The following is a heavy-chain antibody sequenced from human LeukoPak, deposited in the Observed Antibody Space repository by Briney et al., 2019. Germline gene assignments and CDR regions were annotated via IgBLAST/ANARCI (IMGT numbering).Heavy chain of an antibody. Sequence: PGGSLRLSCAASGFSFSSHWMYWVRQPPEKGLVWVSRIKTDGSITTYADSVRGRFIISRDNAKNTLYLQMNSLRSEDTAVYYCARGGRDIAALDYWGQGTLATVSS. V-gene: IGHV3-74*01. CDR3: ARGGRDIAALDY. CDR2: IKTDGSIT. D-gene: IGHD6-6*01. CDR1: GFSFSSHW. J-gene: IGHJ4*02.